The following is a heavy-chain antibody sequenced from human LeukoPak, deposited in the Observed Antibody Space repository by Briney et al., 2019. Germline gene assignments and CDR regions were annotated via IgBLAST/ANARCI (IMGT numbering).Heavy chain of an antibody. D-gene: IGHD2-15*01. CDR1: GFTFSSYW. J-gene: IGHJ4*02. V-gene: IGHV3-23*01. Sequence: PGGSLRLSCAASGFTFSSYWMSWVRQAPGKGLEWVSGISGGGRNTYYADSVKGRFTISRDNSKNTLYLQMNGLRAEDTAIYYCAKTLINSWQIDYGGQGTPVAASS. CDR2: ISGGGRNT. CDR3: AKTLINSWQIDY.